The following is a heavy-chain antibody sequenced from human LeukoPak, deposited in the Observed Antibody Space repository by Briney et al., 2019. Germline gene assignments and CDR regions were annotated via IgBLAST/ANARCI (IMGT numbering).Heavy chain of an antibody. CDR1: GFTFSGFW. CDR2: INSDGSEG. Sequence: GGSLSLSCAVSGFTFSGFWMSWSRQAPGKGLEWVASINSDGSEGYYADVVKGRFTISRDNAKNSLYLQINSLRAEDTAVYYCARSSYSSSSSVWGQGTMVTVSS. V-gene: IGHV3-7*03. D-gene: IGHD6-6*01. J-gene: IGHJ3*01. CDR3: ARSSYSSSSSV.